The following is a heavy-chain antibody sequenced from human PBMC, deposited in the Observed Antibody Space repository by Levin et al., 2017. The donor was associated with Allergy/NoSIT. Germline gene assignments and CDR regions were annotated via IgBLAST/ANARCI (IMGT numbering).Heavy chain of an antibody. CDR1: GGSFSGYY. CDR2: INHSGST. D-gene: IGHD6-6*01. V-gene: IGHV4-34*01. CDR3: ARTYSSSSGLDY. J-gene: IGHJ4*02. Sequence: LSQTLSLTCAVYGGSFSGYYWSWIRQPPGKGLEWIGEINHSGSTNYNPSLKSRVTISVDTSKNQFSLKLSSMTAADTAVYYCARTYSSSSGLDYWGQGTLVTVSS.